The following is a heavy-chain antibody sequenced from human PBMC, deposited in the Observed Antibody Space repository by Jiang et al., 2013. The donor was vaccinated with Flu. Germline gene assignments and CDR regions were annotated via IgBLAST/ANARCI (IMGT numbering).Heavy chain of an antibody. Sequence: VQLVESGGGRVQPGESLRLSCAASGLTFSSYTMNWVRQAPGKGLEWVASISRDSKYIYYADSLKGRFAIFRDNARNSLFLQMSSLRVEDSAVYYCATEKPSRTYVHYYGMDVVGPRDHGHRLL. V-gene: IGHV3-21*01. J-gene: IGHJ6*02. D-gene: IGHD2-2*01. CDR3: ATEKPSRTYVHYYGMDV. CDR2: ISRDSKYI. CDR1: GLTFSSYT.